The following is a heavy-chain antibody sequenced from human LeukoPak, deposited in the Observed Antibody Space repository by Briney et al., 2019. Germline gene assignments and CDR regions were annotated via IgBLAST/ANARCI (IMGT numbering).Heavy chain of an antibody. V-gene: IGHV3-53*04. CDR1: GFTVSSNY. CDR3: VSNSYSGYSSSWDAFDI. Sequence: PGGSLRLSCAASGFTVSSNYMSWVRQAPGKGLEWVSVIYSGGSTYYADSVKGRFTISRHNSKNTLYLQMNSLRAEDTAVYYCVSNSYSGYSSSWDAFDIWGQGTMVTVSS. CDR2: IYSGGST. D-gene: IGHD6-13*01. J-gene: IGHJ3*02.